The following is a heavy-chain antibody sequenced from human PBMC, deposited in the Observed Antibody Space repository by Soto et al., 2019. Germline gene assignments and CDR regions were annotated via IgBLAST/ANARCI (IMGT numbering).Heavy chain of an antibody. J-gene: IGHJ5*02. D-gene: IGHD3-9*01. V-gene: IGHV4-39*01. CDR3: ARSPHFDWFPVPHNWFDP. CDR1: GGSISSSSYY. Sequence: PSETLSLTCTVSGGSISSSSYYWGWIRQPPGKGLEWIGSIYYSGSTYYNPSLKSRVTISVDTSKNQFSLKLSSVTAADTAVYYCARSPHFDWFPVPHNWFDPWGQGTLVTVSS. CDR2: IYYSGST.